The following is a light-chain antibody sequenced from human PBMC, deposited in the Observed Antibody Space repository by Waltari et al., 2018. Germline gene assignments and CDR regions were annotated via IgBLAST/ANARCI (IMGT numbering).Light chain of an antibody. V-gene: IGLV4-69*01. CDR3: QTGGHGTWV. J-gene: IGLJ3*02. CDR2: VNSDGSH. Sequence: QLVLTQSPSASASLGASIKLTCTLSRWHSSNVIAWLQQQPEKGPRYLMKVNSDGSHTRGNEIPDRFSGSSSGAERYLTISSLQSEDEADYYCQTGGHGTWVFGGGTKLTVL. CDR1: RWHSSNV.